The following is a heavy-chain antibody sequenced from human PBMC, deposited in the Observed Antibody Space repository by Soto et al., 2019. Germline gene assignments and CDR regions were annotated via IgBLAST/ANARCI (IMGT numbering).Heavy chain of an antibody. CDR1: GFTFSNYG. J-gene: IGHJ6*02. D-gene: IGHD1-26*01. V-gene: IGHV3-33*01. CDR2: IWHDGNNK. CDR3: ASDLVGASDSYGLDV. Sequence: VGSLRLSCAASGFTFSNYGMHWVRQAPGKGLEWVAIIWHDGNNKYYADSVRGRFIISRDNSKNRLYLQMNSLRAEDTAVYYCASDLVGASDSYGLDVWGQGTPVTVSS.